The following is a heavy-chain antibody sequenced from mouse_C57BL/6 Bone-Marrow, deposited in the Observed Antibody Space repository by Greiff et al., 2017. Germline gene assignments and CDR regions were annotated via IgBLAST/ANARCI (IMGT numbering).Heavy chain of an antibody. CDR2: IDPSDSET. D-gene: IGHD2-5*01. Sequence: VQLQQPGAELVRPGSSVKLSCKASGYTFTSYWMHWVKQRPIQGLDWIGNIDPSDSETHYNQKFKDKATLTVDKSSSTAYMQLSSLTSEDSAVYYCALYSNWYFDVWGTGTTVTVSS. V-gene: IGHV1-52*01. J-gene: IGHJ1*03. CDR1: GYTFTSYW. CDR3: ALYSNWYFDV.